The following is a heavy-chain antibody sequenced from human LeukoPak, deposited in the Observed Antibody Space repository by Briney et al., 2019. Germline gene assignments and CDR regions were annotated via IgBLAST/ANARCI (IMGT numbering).Heavy chain of an antibody. Sequence: QTGGSLRLSCAGSGFTFSNYGMHWVRQAPGKGPEWVAVISYDGTNKYYADSVKGRFTISRDNSKSTVYLQMNSLRAEDTAVYYCARAQGVLYSSGLDIWGQGTMVTVSS. J-gene: IGHJ3*02. CDR3: ARAQGVLYSSGLDI. CDR1: GFTFSNYG. CDR2: ISYDGTNK. V-gene: IGHV3-30*03. D-gene: IGHD6-19*01.